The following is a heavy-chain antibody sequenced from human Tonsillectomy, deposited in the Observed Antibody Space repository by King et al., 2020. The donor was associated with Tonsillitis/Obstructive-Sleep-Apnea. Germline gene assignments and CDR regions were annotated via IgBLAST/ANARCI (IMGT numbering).Heavy chain of an antibody. CDR3: ARDEDY. CDR2: IHGGSGDT. Sequence: QLVQSGAEVRKPGASVKVSCKTSAYPFSVYAIHWVRQAPRQSLEWMGWIHGGSGDTKYSQKFQGRITITRDLFASTAYMELSSLTSEDTAVYYCARDEDYWGQGTLVTVS. CDR1: AYPFSVYA. J-gene: IGHJ4*02. V-gene: IGHV1-3*01.